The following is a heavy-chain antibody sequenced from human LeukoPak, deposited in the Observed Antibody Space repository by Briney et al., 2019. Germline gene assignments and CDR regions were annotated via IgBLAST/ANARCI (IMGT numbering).Heavy chain of an antibody. V-gene: IGHV3-21*01. CDR3: ARAPARMGGYFDY. CDR2: ISSSSSYI. J-gene: IGHJ4*02. Sequence: GGSLRLSCAASGFTFSSYSINWVPQAPGKVLEWVSSISSSSSYIYYADSVKGRFTISRDNAKNSLYLQMNSLRAEDTAVYYCARAPARMGGYFDYWGQGTLVTVSS. D-gene: IGHD1-26*01. CDR1: GFTFSSYS.